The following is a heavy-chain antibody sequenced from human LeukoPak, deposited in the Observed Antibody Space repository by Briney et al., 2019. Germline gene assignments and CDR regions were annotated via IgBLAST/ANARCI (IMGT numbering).Heavy chain of an antibody. V-gene: IGHV1-46*01. CDR2: INPSGGST. J-gene: IGHJ5*02. Sequence: ASVKVSCKAFGYTFTSYYMHWVRQAPGQGLEWMGIINPSGGSTSYAQKFQGRVTMTRDTSTSTVYMELSSLRSEDTAVYYCAREGTFDYGDYVSSRAPLNPPHNWFDPWGQGTLVTVSS. D-gene: IGHD4-17*01. CDR1: GYTFTSYY. CDR3: AREGTFDYGDYVSSRAPLNPPHNWFDP.